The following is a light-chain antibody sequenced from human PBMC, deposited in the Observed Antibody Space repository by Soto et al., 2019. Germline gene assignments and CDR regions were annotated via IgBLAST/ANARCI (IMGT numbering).Light chain of an antibody. CDR2: DAS. V-gene: IGKV1-9*01. CDR1: QGISTH. Sequence: IQLTQSPSSLSASVGDRVTITCRASQGISTHLAWYQQKPGKAPNLLIYDASTLQSGVPSTFSGSGSGTDFTLTISSLQPEDFATYYCQQVDSFPFTFGPGTKVDI. J-gene: IGKJ3*01. CDR3: QQVDSFPFT.